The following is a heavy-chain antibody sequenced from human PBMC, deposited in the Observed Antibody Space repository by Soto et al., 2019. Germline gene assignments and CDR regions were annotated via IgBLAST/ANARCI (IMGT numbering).Heavy chain of an antibody. CDR1: GYTFTSYA. CDR3: ARLEVRGVVTGKYYYYGMDV. CDR2: INAGNGNT. D-gene: IGHD2-15*01. V-gene: IGHV1-3*01. J-gene: IGHJ6*02. Sequence: GASVKVSCKASGYTFTSYAMHWVRQAPGQRLEWVGWINAGNGNTKYSQKFQGRVTITRDTSASTAYMELSSLRSEDTAVYYCARLEVRGVVTGKYYYYGMDVWGQGTTVTVSS.